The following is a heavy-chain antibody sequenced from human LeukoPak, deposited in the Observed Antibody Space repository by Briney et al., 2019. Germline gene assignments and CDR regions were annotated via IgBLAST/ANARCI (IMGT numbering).Heavy chain of an antibody. CDR1: GFTSSSYW. J-gene: IGHJ4*02. CDR2: IKQDGSDK. D-gene: IGHD6-19*01. CDR3: ARDGGITVAGSTWDY. V-gene: IGHV3-7*01. Sequence: GGSLRLSCVASGFTSSSYWMSWVRQAPGKGLEWVANIKQDGSDKYYVDSVKGRFTISRDNAKKSLYLQMNSLRAEDTAVYYCARDGGITVAGSTWDYWGQGTLVTVSS.